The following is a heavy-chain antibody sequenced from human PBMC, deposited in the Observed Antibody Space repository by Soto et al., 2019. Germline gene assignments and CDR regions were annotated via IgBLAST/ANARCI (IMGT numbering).Heavy chain of an antibody. CDR1: GYTFTSYG. Sequence: ASVKVSCKASGYTFTSYGISWVRQAPGQGLEWMGWISAYNGNTNYAQKLQGRVTMTTDTSTSTAYMELRSLRSDDTAVYYCARDFDQRDYIWGSYRSAFDYWGQGTLVTVSS. J-gene: IGHJ4*02. CDR3: ARDFDQRDYIWGSYRSAFDY. D-gene: IGHD3-16*02. V-gene: IGHV1-18*01. CDR2: ISAYNGNT.